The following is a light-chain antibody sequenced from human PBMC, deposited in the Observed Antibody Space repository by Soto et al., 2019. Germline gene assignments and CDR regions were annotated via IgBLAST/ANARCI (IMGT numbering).Light chain of an antibody. CDR3: QHSYSTPLT. CDR1: QTISSF. V-gene: IGKV1-39*01. J-gene: IGKJ2*01. Sequence: DIQMTQSPSSLSASVGDRVTITCRASQTISSFLNWYQQKPGKAPKLLIYAASSLQSGVPSRFNGSGSGTDFTLTSSSLQPEDFATYYCQHSYSTPLTFGQGTKLEIK. CDR2: AAS.